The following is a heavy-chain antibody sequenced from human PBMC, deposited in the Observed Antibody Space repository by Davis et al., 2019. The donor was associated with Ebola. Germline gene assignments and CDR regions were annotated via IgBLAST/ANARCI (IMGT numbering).Heavy chain of an antibody. CDR1: GFTFSSYS. J-gene: IGHJ4*02. CDR2: ISSSSSTI. V-gene: IGHV3-48*04. Sequence: PGGSLRLSCAASGFTFSSYSMNWVHQAPGKGLEWVSYISSSSSTIYYADSVKGRFTISRDNAKNSLYLQMNRLRAEDTALYYCVKDIAYNWNFDYWGQGTLVSVSS. CDR3: VKDIAYNWNFDY. D-gene: IGHD1-20*01.